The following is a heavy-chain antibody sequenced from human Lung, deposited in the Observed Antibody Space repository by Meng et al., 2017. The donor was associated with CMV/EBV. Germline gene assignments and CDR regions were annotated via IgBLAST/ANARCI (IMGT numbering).Heavy chain of an antibody. CDR1: GGTFSSYA. V-gene: IGHV1-69*05. J-gene: IGHJ3*02. CDR2: IIPIFGTA. Sequence: SVXVSXXASGGTFSSYAISWVRQAPGQGLEWMGGIIPIFGTANYAQKFQGRVTITTDESTSTAYMELSSLRSEDTAVYYCARGSRSGELLTFQFAFDIWGQGKXVTGSS. CDR3: ARGSRSGELLTFQFAFDI. D-gene: IGHD2-15*01.